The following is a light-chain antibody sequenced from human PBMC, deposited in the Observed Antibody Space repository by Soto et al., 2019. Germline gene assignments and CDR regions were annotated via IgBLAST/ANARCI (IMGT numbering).Light chain of an antibody. V-gene: IGLV2-14*01. CDR3: SSYTTSSSYV. J-gene: IGLJ1*01. CDR1: SSDVGGYIY. CDR2: DVT. Sequence: QSALTQPASVSGSPGQSITISCTGTSSDVGGYIYVSWYQQHPGKAPKLMIYDVTSRPSGVSYRFSGSKSGNTASLTISGLQAEDEADYCCSSYTTSSSYVFGTGTKVTVL.